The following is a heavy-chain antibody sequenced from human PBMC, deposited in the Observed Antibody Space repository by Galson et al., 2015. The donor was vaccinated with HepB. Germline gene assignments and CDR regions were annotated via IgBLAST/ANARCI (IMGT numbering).Heavy chain of an antibody. V-gene: IGHV1-46*01. D-gene: IGHD3-3*01. Sequence: SVKVSCKASGYTFTTYYMHWVRQAPGQGLEWMGLITPSGVSTSYAQKFQGRVTMTRDTSTSTVYMELSSLTSEDTAVYYCARGEPTSIFGVVTHNWFYPWGQGTLVTVSS. J-gene: IGHJ5*02. CDR1: GYTFTTYY. CDR2: ITPSGVST. CDR3: ARGEPTSIFGVVTHNWFYP.